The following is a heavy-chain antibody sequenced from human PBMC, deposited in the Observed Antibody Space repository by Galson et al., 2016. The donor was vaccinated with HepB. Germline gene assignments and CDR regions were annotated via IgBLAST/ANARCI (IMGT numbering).Heavy chain of an antibody. Sequence: SLRLSCAASGFTFSESYMAWIRQTPGKGLEWVSYMSAIGITEYYADSVKGRFTISRDNANNSLYLQVNTLRAEDTAVYYCARTLGYGDYAGIFDYWGQGTLVTAAS. V-gene: IGHV3-11*01. D-gene: IGHD4-17*01. CDR1: GFTFSESY. J-gene: IGHJ4*02. CDR2: MSAIGITE. CDR3: ARTLGYGDYAGIFDY.